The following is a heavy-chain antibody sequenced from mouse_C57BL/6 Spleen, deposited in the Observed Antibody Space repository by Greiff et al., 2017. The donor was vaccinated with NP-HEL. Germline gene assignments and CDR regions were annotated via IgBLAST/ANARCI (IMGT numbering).Heavy chain of an antibody. Sequence: VQLQESGAELVRPGASVKLSCKASGYTFTDYYINWVKQRPGQGLEWIARIYPGSGNTYYNEKFKGKATLTAEKSSSTAYMQLSSLTSEDSAVYFCARWAAQALYYYAMDYWGQGTSVTVSS. CDR1: GYTFTDYY. V-gene: IGHV1-76*01. CDR2: IYPGSGNT. D-gene: IGHD3-2*02. CDR3: ARWAAQALYYYAMDY. J-gene: IGHJ4*01.